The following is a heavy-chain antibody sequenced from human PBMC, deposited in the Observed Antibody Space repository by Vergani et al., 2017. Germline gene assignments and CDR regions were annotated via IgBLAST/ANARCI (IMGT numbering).Heavy chain of an antibody. V-gene: IGHV4-59*01. J-gene: IGHJ4*02. D-gene: IGHD1-1*01. Sequence: QVQLQESGPGLVKPSETLSLTCTVSGGSITDDYWSWIRQPPGKGLEWIGQIYYSQSPNYNPSLKSRVYISIDTSKNQFSLKLTSVTAADTAVYYCARHAGTKWGRGTLVTVSS. CDR1: GGSITDDY. CDR2: IYYSQSP. CDR3: ARHAGTK.